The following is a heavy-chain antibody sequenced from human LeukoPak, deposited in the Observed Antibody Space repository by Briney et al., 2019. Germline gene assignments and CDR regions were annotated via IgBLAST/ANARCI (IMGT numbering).Heavy chain of an antibody. CDR2: ISAYNGNT. Sequence: ASVKVSCKASGYTFTSYGISWVRQAPGQGLEWMGWISAYNGNTNYAQKLQGRVTMTTDTSTSTAYMELRSLRSDDTAVYYCARGGDKPYCSSTGCYIDYWGQGTLVTVSS. D-gene: IGHD2-2*02. V-gene: IGHV1-18*01. CDR3: ARGGDKPYCSSTGCYIDY. CDR1: GYTFTSYG. J-gene: IGHJ4*02.